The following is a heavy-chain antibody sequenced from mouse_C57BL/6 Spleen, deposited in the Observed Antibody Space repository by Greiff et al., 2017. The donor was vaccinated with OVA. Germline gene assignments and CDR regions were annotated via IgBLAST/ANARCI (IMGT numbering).Heavy chain of an antibody. Sequence: QVQLQQSGAELVRPGTSVKLSCKASGYTFTSYWMHWVKQRPGQGLEWIGVIDPSDSYTNYNQKFKGKATLTVDTSSSTAYMQLSSLTSEDSAVYYCAREEGVYWGQGTTLTVSS. J-gene: IGHJ2*01. V-gene: IGHV1-59*01. CDR1: GYTFTSYW. CDR2: IDPSDSYT. CDR3: AREEGVY.